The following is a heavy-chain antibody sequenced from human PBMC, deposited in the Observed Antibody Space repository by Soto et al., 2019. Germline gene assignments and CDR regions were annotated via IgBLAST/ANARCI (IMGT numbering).Heavy chain of an antibody. CDR1: GFTFDDYT. CDR2: ISWDGGST. D-gene: IGHD2-15*01. V-gene: IGHV3-43*01. J-gene: IGHJ4*02. CDR3: ANDIENGRAVVAATGPFDY. Sequence: EVQLVESGGVVVQPGGSLRLSCAASGFTFDDYTMHWVRQAPGKGLEWVSLISWDGGSTYYADSVKGRFTISRDNSKHSLYLQMNSLRTEDTALYYCANDIENGRAVVAATGPFDYWGQGTLVTVSS.